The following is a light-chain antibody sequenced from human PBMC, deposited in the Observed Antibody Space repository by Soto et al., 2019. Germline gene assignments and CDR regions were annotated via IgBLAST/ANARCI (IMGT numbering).Light chain of an antibody. J-gene: IGKJ1*01. Sequence: EIVMTQSPAALSVSPGERATLSCRASQSVGSDLAWYQQKPGQAPRLVIYGASTRATGIPARFSGSGSGAEFTLTISSLQSEDFAVYYCQQYNNWPPWTFGQGTKVDI. CDR1: QSVGSD. CDR3: QQYNNWPPWT. CDR2: GAS. V-gene: IGKV3-15*01.